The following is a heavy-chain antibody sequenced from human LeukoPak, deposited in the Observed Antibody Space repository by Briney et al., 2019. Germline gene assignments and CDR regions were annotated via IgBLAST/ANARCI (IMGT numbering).Heavy chain of an antibody. D-gene: IGHD3-3*01. CDR3: ARDAREITIYYYYMDV. Sequence: GASVKVSCKASGGTFISYAISWVRQAPGQGLEWMGGIIPIFGTANYAQKFQGRVTITADESTSTAYMELSSLRSEDTAVYYCARDAREITIYYYYMDVWGKGTTVTVSS. J-gene: IGHJ6*03. CDR2: IIPIFGTA. CDR1: GGTFISYA. V-gene: IGHV1-69*13.